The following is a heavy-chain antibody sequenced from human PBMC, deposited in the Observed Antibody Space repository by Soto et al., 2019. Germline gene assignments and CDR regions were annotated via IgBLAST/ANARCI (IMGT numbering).Heavy chain of an antibody. CDR1: GGTFSSYA. D-gene: IGHD4-17*01. CDR3: ARHMTTVTSYYYYGMDV. J-gene: IGHJ6*02. Sequence: QVQLVQSGAEVKKPGSSVKVSCKASGGTFSSYAISWVRQAPGQGLEWMGGIIPIFGTANYAQKFQGRVTITADESTSTAYMELSSLRSEDTAVYCCARHMTTVTSYYYYGMDVWGQGTTVTVSS. CDR2: IIPIFGTA. V-gene: IGHV1-69*01.